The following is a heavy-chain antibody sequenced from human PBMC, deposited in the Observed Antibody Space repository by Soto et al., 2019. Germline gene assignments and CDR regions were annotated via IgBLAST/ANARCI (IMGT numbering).Heavy chain of an antibody. D-gene: IGHD2-8*01. CDR3: ARDQCCTSGCCPDSFDP. CDR2: ISYDGSNN. V-gene: IGHV3-33*05. Sequence: GGSLRLSCAASGFNFSNYGLHWVRQAPGKGLEWVGGISYDGSNNFYGDSVKGRFTISRDNAKNTLYLEINSLTTEDTGVYYCARDQCCTSGCCPDSFDPWGQGTLVTVSS. J-gene: IGHJ5*02. CDR1: GFNFSNYG.